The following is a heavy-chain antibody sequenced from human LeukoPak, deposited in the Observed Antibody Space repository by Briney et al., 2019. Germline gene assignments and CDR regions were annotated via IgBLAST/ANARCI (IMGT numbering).Heavy chain of an antibody. CDR3: ASAMVRGVIMFDY. V-gene: IGHV1-46*01. CDR1: GYTFTSYY. CDR2: INPSGGST. D-gene: IGHD3-10*01. Sequence: GASVKVSCKASGYTFTSYYMHWVRQAPGQGLEWMGIINPSGGSTSYAQKFQGRVTMTRDTSTSTVYMELSSPRSEDTAVYYCASAMVRGVIMFDYWGQGTLVTVSS. J-gene: IGHJ4*02.